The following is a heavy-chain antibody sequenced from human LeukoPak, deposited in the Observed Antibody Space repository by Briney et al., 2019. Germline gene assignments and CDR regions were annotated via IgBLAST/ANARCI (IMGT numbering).Heavy chain of an antibody. CDR2: IYWDDDK. J-gene: IGHJ4*02. D-gene: IGHD3-16*02. CDR3: AHMGVWESYRYTEFDY. CDR1: GFSLSTSGVG. V-gene: IGHV2-5*02. Sequence: SGPTLVKPTQTLTLTCTFSGFSLSTSGVGVGWIRQPPGKALEWLALIYWDDDKRYSPSLKSRLTITKDTSKNQVVLTMTNMDPVDTATYYCAHMGVWESYRYTEFDYRGQGTLVTVSS.